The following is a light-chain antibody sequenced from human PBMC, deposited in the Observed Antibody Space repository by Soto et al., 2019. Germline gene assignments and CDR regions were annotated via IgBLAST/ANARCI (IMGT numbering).Light chain of an antibody. CDR1: QSISSW. CDR2: KAS. J-gene: IGKJ1*01. Sequence: DIQMTQSPSTLSASVGDRVTITCRASQSISSWLAWYQQKPGKAPKLLIYKASSLESGVPSRFSGSGSGTEFTLTISSLQPDDYATYYCQQYNSYSRTFVQGTKV. V-gene: IGKV1-5*03. CDR3: QQYNSYSRT.